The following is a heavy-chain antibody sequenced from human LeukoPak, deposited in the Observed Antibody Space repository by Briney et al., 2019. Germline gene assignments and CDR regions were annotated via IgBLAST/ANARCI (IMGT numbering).Heavy chain of an antibody. CDR1: GYTFSGYG. J-gene: IGHJ4*02. D-gene: IGHD1-26*01. CDR3: ARDQRNSGSYRFEF. CDR2: IAGNNGNT. V-gene: IGHV1-18*01. Sequence: GASVKVSCKTSGYTFSGYGISWVRQAPGQGLEWMGWIAGNNGNTNYAPSLQGRVIMTQDTSTNTVYMELTSLRSDDTAVYYCARDQRNSGSYRFEFWGQGTLVTVSS.